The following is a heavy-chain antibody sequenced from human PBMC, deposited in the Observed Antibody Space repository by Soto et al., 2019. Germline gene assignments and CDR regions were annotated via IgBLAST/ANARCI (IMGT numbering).Heavy chain of an antibody. J-gene: IGHJ3*02. CDR3: ARGLAYCNVGSCSGAFDM. D-gene: IGHD2-15*01. CDR2: ISGSSSYI. CDR1: GLSFSSDS. Sequence: EVQLVESGGGLVKPGGSLRLSCTASGLSFSSDSMNWVRQAPGKGLEWVSSISGSSSYIYYADSVKGRFTISRDNAKNSVYLQMNSLRAEDAAVYYCARGLAYCNVGSCSGAFDMWGQGTMVTVSS. V-gene: IGHV3-21*01.